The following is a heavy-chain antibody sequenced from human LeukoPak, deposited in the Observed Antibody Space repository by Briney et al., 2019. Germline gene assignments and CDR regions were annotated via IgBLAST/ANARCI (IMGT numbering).Heavy chain of an antibody. J-gene: IGHJ4*02. CDR2: TYYRSKWYN. D-gene: IGHD3-22*01. V-gene: IGHV6-1*01. CDR3: AREFDSSGYPFDY. CDR1: GDSVSSNSAA. Sequence: SQTLSLTCAISGDSVSSNSAAWNWIGQSPSGGLEWLGRTYYRSKWYNDYAVSVKSRITINPDTSKNQFSLQLNSVTPEDTAVYYCAREFDSSGYPFDYWGQGTLVTVSS.